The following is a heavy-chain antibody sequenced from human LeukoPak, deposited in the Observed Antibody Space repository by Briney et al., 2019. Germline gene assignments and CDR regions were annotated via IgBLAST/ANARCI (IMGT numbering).Heavy chain of an antibody. V-gene: IGHV3-30*02. CDR3: ANQVYDIPGGYYYYMDV. CDR2: IRYDGSNK. D-gene: IGHD3-9*01. J-gene: IGHJ6*03. Sequence: GGSLRLSCAASGFTFSSYGMHWVRQAPGKGLEWVAFIRYDGSNKYYADSVKGRSTVSRDNSKNTLYLQMNSLRAEDTAVYYCANQVYDIPGGYYYYMDVWGKGTTVTVSS. CDR1: GFTFSSYG.